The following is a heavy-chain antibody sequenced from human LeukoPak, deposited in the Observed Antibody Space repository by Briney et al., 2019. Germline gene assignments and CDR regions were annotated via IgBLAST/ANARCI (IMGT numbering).Heavy chain of an antibody. J-gene: IGHJ4*02. CDR2: ISHSGST. CDR1: GGSFSGYY. V-gene: IGHV4-34*01. D-gene: IGHD3-3*01. CDR3: ARGQRYYDFWSGYYSY. Sequence: PSETLSLTCAVYGGSFSGYYWSWIRQPPGKGLEWIGEISHSGSTNYNPSLKSRVTISVDTSKNQFSLKLSSVTAADTAVYYCARGQRYYDFWSGYYSYWGQGTLVTVSS.